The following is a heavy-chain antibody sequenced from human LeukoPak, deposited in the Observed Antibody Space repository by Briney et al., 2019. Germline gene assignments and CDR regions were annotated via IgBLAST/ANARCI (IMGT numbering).Heavy chain of an antibody. J-gene: IGHJ4*02. D-gene: IGHD1-26*01. V-gene: IGHV4-59*08. CDR3: ARGVAGGVFED. CDR1: GGSISSYY. CDR2: IYYSGST. Sequence: SETLSLTCTVSGGSISSYYWSWIRQPPGKGLEWIGYIYYSGSTNYNPSLKSRVTISVDTSKNRFSLKLSSVTAADTAVYYCARGVAGGVFEDWGQGTPVTVSS.